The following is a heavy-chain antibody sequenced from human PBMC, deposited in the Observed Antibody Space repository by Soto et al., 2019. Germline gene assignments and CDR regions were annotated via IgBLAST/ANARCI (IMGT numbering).Heavy chain of an antibody. D-gene: IGHD3-10*01. J-gene: IGHJ6*02. V-gene: IGHV4-59*01. CDR3: ARDLGVRGIIIGPDYYYGMDD. Sequence: ASGTPSPTRTFSGGSISSYYWRWVPQPPGEGLGGIGDFLPNGSTNYNPSLKSRVTISVDTSKNQFSLKLSSVTAADTAAYYCARDLGVRGIIIGPDYYYGMDDWGQGTTVTVSS. CDR1: GGSISSYY. CDR2: FLPNGST.